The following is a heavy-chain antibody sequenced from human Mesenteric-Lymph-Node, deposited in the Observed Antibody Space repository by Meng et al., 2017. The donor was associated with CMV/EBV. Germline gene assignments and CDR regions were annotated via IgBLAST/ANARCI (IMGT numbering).Heavy chain of an antibody. CDR2: ISSSSSYI. J-gene: IGHJ4*02. CDR3: ARDHNLWWFLFDY. V-gene: IGHV3-21*01. Sequence: GESLKISCAASGFTFSSYSMNWVRQAPGKGLEWVSSISSSSSYIYYADSVKGRFTISRDNAKNSLYLQMNGLRAEDTAVYYCARDHNLWWFLFDYWGQGTLVTVSS. CDR1: GFTFSSYS. D-gene: IGHD4/OR15-4a*01.